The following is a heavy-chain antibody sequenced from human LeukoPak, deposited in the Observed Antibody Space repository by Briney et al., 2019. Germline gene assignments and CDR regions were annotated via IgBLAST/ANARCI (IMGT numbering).Heavy chain of an antibody. J-gene: IGHJ3*01. D-gene: IGHD5-18*01. CDR1: GFSVSSNY. V-gene: IGHV3-66*01. CDR3: AREDRGGYNRVLGAFGL. Sequence: GGSLRLSCAASGFSVSSNYMSWVRQAPGKALEWDSVIYGGDSKYYADSVKGRFTISRDNPENTLYLQMDRLRVEDTAVYYCAREDRGGYNRVLGAFGLWGHGTMVTVSS. CDR2: IYGGDSK.